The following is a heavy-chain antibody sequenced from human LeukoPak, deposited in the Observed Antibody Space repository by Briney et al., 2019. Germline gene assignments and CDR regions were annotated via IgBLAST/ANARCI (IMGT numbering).Heavy chain of an antibody. J-gene: IGHJ4*02. CDR2: INQDGSEK. V-gene: IGHV3-7*01. CDR1: GFTMSTYG. Sequence: GGSLRLSCAVSGFTMSTYGVSWVRQAPGKGLDWVANINQDGSEKYYVDSVKGRFTISRDNAEHSLYLQMNSLSAEDTAVYYCARGSRSLYLGQGTLVTVSS. D-gene: IGHD2-2*01. CDR3: ARGSRSLY.